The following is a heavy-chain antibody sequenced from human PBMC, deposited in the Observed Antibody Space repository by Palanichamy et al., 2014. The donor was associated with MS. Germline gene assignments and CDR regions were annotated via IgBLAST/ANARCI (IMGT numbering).Heavy chain of an antibody. V-gene: IGHV3-74*01. CDR1: GFTFSSRW. D-gene: IGHD5-24*01. CDR2: IDNDGSSA. CDR3: VRGPECRNGICYSHYGMDV. Sequence: EVQLVEVRGRLSSAGGSLRLSCAAAGFTFSSRWMYWVRQGPGKGLVWVSRIDNDGSSASYTDSVKGRFTISRDNAKNTLYLQMNSLRAEDTAVYYCVRGPECRNGICYSHYGMDVWGQGTMVTVSS. J-gene: IGHJ6*02.